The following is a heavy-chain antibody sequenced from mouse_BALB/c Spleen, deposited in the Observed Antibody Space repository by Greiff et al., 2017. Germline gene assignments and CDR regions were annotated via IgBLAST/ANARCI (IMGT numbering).Heavy chain of an antibody. Sequence: EVQLVESGGGLVKPGGSLKLSCAASGFTFSSYAMSWVRQTPEKRLEWVATISSGGSYTYYPDSVKGRFTISRDNAKNTLYLQMSSLRSEDTAMYYCARLDHDRAMDYWGQGTSVTVSS. J-gene: IGHJ4*01. CDR2: ISSGGSYT. CDR1: GFTFSSYA. V-gene: IGHV5-9-3*01. CDR3: ARLDHDRAMDY. D-gene: IGHD2-4*01.